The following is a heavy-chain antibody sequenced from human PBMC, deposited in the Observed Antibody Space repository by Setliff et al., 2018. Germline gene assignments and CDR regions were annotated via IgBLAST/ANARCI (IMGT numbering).Heavy chain of an antibody. J-gene: IGHJ4*02. CDR3: ARSPFPVDTVMVTTFDS. CDR2: IIPIFATA. D-gene: IGHD5-18*01. CDR1: GGTFSSYA. V-gene: IGHV1-69*13. Sequence: SVKVSCKASGGTFSSYAISWVRQAPGQGLEWMGGIIPIFATANYAQKFQGRVTITADESTSTAYMELSSLRSEGTAVYYCARSPFPVDTVMVTTFDSWGQGTLVTVSS.